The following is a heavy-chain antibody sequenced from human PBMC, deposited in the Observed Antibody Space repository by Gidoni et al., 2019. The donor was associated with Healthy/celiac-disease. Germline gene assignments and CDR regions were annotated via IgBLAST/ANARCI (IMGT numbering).Heavy chain of an antibody. V-gene: IGHV1-46*03. D-gene: IGHD3-10*01. CDR2: INPSGGST. Sequence: QVQLVQSGAEVKKPGASVKVSCKASGYTFTSYYMHWVRQAPGQGLEWMGIINPSGGSTSYAQKFQGRVTMTRDTSTSTVYMELSSLRSEDTAVYYCARDIPIGSVQGVVHDYWGQGTLVTVSS. J-gene: IGHJ4*02. CDR1: GYTFTSYY. CDR3: ARDIPIGSVQGVVHDY.